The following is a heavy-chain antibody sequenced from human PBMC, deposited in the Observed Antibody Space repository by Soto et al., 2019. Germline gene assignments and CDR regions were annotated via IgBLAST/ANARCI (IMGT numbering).Heavy chain of an antibody. CDR2: ISSSSSYI. CDR3: ARGYYGSGSCGWGDYYYYYMDV. CDR1: GFTFSSYS. J-gene: IGHJ6*03. Sequence: EVQLVESGGGLVKPGGSLRLSCAASGFTFSSYSMNWVRQAPGKGLEWVSSISSSSSYIYYADSVKGRFTISRDNAKNSLYLQLNSLRAEDTAVYYCARGYYGSGSCGWGDYYYYYMDVWGKGTTVTVSS. V-gene: IGHV3-21*01. D-gene: IGHD3-10*01.